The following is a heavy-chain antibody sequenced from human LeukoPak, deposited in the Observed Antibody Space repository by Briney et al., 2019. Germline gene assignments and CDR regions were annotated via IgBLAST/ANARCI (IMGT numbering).Heavy chain of an antibody. V-gene: IGHV4-59*08. CDR3: ASPAAGTPLYFDY. CDR2: IYYSGST. Sequence: SETLSLTCTVSGCSISSYYWSWIRQPPGKGLEWIGYIYYSGSTNYNPSLKSRVTISVDTSKNQFSLKLSSVTAADTAVYYCASPAAGTPLYFDYWGQGTLVTVSS. CDR1: GCSISSYY. J-gene: IGHJ4*02. D-gene: IGHD6-13*01.